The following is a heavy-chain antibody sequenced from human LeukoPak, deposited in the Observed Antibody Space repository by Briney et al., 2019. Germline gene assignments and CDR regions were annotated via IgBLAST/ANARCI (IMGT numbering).Heavy chain of an antibody. CDR1: GITFSSYW. CDR2: IKQDGSEK. D-gene: IGHD6-13*01. Sequence: GGSLKLSCAASGITFSSYWMTWVRQAPGKGLEWVANIKQDGSEKYYVDSVKGRFTISRDNADNSLYLQMNSLRAEDTAVYYCAKMSIAAAGRDYWGQGTLVTVSS. J-gene: IGHJ4*02. V-gene: IGHV3-7*02. CDR3: AKMSIAAAGRDY.